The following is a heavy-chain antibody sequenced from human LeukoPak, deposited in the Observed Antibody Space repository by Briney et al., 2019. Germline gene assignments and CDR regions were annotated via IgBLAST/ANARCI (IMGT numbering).Heavy chain of an antibody. V-gene: IGHV4-39*07. J-gene: IGHJ5*02. Sequence: SETLSLTCTVSGDSISSSSSYWGWIRQPPGKGLEWIGSIYYSGSTSYNPSLKSRVTISIDTSKNQFSLKLSSVTAADTAVYYCATSGGPLNWFDPWGQGTLVTVSS. CDR3: ATSGGPLNWFDP. CDR2: IYYSGST. CDR1: GDSISSSSSY.